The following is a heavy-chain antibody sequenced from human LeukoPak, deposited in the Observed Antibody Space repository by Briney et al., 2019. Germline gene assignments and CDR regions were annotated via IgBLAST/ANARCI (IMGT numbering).Heavy chain of an antibody. D-gene: IGHD1-26*01. J-gene: IGHJ3*02. V-gene: IGHV4-59*01. CDR3: ARDSRLGPRAGDFDI. Sequence: PSETLSLTCSVFSGTIRGYYWSWIRQPPGKGLEWIGYVYENGSPNYNPSLGSRVTISADLSKNQLSLRVASVSATDTAVYYCARDSRLGPRAGDFDIWGRGSMVTVSS. CDR2: VYENGSP. CDR1: SGTIRGYY.